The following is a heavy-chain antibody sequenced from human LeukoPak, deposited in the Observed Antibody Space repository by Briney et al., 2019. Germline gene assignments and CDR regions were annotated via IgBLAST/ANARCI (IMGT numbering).Heavy chain of an antibody. D-gene: IGHD3-22*01. Sequence: GASVKVPCKASGYTFTSYYMHWVRQAPGQGLEWMGIINPSGGSTSYAQKFQGRVTMTRDTSTSTVYMEMRSLRSEDTAVYYCARGASPYDSSGYYSNWGQGTLVTVSS. V-gene: IGHV1-46*01. CDR1: GYTFTSYY. CDR2: INPSGGST. J-gene: IGHJ4*02. CDR3: ARGASPYDSSGYYSN.